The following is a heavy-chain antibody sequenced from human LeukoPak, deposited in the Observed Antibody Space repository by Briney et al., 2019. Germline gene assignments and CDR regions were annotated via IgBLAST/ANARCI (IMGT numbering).Heavy chain of an antibody. J-gene: IGHJ4*02. CDR2: IKQDGSEK. CDR3: ARGRRDGYILEYFDY. Sequence: GGSLRLSCAASGFTFSSYWMSWVRQAPGKGLEWVANIKQDGSEKYYVDSVKGRFTISRDNAKNSLYLQMNSLRAEDTAVYYCARGRRDGYILEYFDYWGQGILVTVSS. CDR1: GFTFSSYW. V-gene: IGHV3-7*01. D-gene: IGHD5-24*01.